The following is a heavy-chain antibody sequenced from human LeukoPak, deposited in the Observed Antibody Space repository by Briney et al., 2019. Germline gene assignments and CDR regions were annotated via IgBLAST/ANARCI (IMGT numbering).Heavy chain of an antibody. J-gene: IGHJ4*02. Sequence: GGSLRLSCAASGFTFANYAMSWVRQAPGKGLEWVSALTPAGTTFYADIVKGRFSVSRDNSKNTLSLQMNSLRAEDTAVYYCAKESPYPEGSTARIYYFDNWGQGTLVTVSS. CDR1: GFTFANYA. CDR2: LTPAGTT. D-gene: IGHD2-2*01. CDR3: AKESPYPEGSTARIYYFDN. V-gene: IGHV3-23*01.